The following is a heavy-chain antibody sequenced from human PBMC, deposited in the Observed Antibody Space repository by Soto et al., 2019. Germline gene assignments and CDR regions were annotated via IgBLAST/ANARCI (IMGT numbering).Heavy chain of an antibody. CDR1: GGSISSSSYY. D-gene: IGHD4-17*01. CDR3: ARHPDYGGNSVRLFVDY. CDR2: IYYSGST. J-gene: IGHJ4*02. Sequence: QLQLQESGPGLVKPSETLSLTCTVSGGSISSSSYYWGWIRQPPGKGLEWIGSIYYSGSTYYNPSLKSRVTISVDTSKNQFSLKLSSVTAADTAVYYCARHPDYGGNSVRLFVDYWGQGTLVTVSS. V-gene: IGHV4-39*01.